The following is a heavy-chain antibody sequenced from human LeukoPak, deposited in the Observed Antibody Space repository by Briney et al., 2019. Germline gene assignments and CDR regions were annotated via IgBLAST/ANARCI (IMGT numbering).Heavy chain of an antibody. Sequence: GGSPRLSCAASGFTFSSYAMTWVRQAPGKGLEWVSALSDSGASKYYADSVKGRFTISRDNSKNTLYLQMNSLRAEDTAVYYCAKVRTWSSIAVDWGQGTLVTVSS. CDR2: LSDSGASK. J-gene: IGHJ4*02. CDR1: GFTFSSYA. V-gene: IGHV3-23*01. CDR3: AKVRTWSSIAVD. D-gene: IGHD6-19*01.